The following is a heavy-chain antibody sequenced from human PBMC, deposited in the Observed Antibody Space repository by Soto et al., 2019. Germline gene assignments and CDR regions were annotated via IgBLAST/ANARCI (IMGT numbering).Heavy chain of an antibody. J-gene: IGHJ4*02. Sequence: GESLKISCVGSGFTFHGSTMHWVRQASGKGLEWIGLISIKPNNYATVYAASVTGRFTISRDDSNNTAYLQMNSLKTEDTAMYYCVRDYGNSNYYFDYWGRGTLVTVSS. CDR3: VRDYGNSNYYFDY. V-gene: IGHV3-73*01. D-gene: IGHD3-10*01. CDR2: ISIKPNNYAT. CDR1: GFTFHGST.